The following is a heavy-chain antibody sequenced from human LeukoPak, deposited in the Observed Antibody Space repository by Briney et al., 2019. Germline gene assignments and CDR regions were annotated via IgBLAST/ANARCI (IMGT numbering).Heavy chain of an antibody. CDR2: INHSGST. D-gene: IGHD1-26*01. CDR1: GGSFSGYY. J-gene: IGHJ4*02. CDR3: ARGPVGAPPVDY. Sequence: PSETLSLTCAVYGGSFSGYYWSWISQPPGKGLEWIGEINHSGSTNYTPSLKSRFTISVDTSKNQFSLKLSSVTAADTAVYYCARGPVGAPPVDYWGQGTLVTVSS. V-gene: IGHV4-34*01.